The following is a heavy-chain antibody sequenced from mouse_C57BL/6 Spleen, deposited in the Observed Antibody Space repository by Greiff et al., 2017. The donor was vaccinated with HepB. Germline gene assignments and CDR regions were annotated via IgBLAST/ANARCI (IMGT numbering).Heavy chain of an antibody. CDR1: GYTFTDYN. Sequence: EVQVVESGPELVKPGASVKMSCKASGYTFTDYNMHWVKQSHGKSLEWIGYINPNNGGTSYNQKFKGKATLTVNKSSSTAYMELRSLTSEDSAVYYCARWLYDSFDYWGQGTTLTVSS. CDR3: ARWLYDSFDY. CDR2: INPNNGGT. J-gene: IGHJ2*01. V-gene: IGHV1-22*01. D-gene: IGHD2-4*01.